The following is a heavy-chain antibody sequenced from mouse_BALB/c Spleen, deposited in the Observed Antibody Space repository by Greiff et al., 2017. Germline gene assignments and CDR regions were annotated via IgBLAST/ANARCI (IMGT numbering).Heavy chain of an antibody. J-gene: IGHJ4*01. V-gene: IGHV5-12-2*01. CDR1: GFTFSSYT. D-gene: IGHD2-10*02. CDR2: ISNGGGST. Sequence: EVMLVESGGGLVQPGGSLKLSCAASGFTFSSYTMSWVRQTPEKRLEWVAYISNGGGSTYYPDTVKGRFTISRDNAKNTLYLQMSSLKSEDTAMYYCARKYGNPYAMDYWGQGTSVTVSS. CDR3: ARKYGNPYAMDY.